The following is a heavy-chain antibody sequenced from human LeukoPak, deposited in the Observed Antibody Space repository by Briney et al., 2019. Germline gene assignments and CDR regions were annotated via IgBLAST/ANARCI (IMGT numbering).Heavy chain of an antibody. CDR1: GFTVSSNY. Sequence: GGSLRLSCGASGFTVSSNYMSWVRQAPGKGLEWVSIIYSGGSTYYADSVEGRFTISRDNSKNSLYLQMNSLRAEDTAVYYCARSASTIRVPMVRGVHYNSWGQGTLVTVSS. D-gene: IGHD3-10*01. CDR2: IYSGGST. V-gene: IGHV3-53*01. J-gene: IGHJ4*02. CDR3: ARSASTIRVPMVRGVHYNS.